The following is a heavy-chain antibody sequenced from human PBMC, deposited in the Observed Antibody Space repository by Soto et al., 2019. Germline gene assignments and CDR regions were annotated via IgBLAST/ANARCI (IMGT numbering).Heavy chain of an antibody. J-gene: IGHJ4*02. CDR2: IIPIFGTA. CDR1: GGTLSSYA. Sequence: ASVKVSCKASGGTLSSYAISWVRQAPGQGLEWMGGIIPIFGTANYAQKFQGRVTITADKSTSTAYMELSSLRSEDTAVYYCARDGYYDRSGYYPIIYWGQGTLVTVSS. V-gene: IGHV1-69*06. D-gene: IGHD3-22*01. CDR3: ARDGYYDRSGYYPIIY.